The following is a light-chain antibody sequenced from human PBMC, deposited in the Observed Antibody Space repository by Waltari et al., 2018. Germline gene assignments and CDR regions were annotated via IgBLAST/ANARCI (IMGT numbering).Light chain of an antibody. Sequence: EIVLTQSLATLSVSPGERAPLSCGASQSVSSNLAWYQQKPGQAPRLLIYGASTRATGIPARFSGSGSGTEFTLTISSMQSEDFAVYYCQQYNNWPLTFGGGTKVEIK. CDR3: QQYNNWPLT. CDR1: QSVSSN. J-gene: IGKJ4*02. CDR2: GAS. V-gene: IGKV3-15*01.